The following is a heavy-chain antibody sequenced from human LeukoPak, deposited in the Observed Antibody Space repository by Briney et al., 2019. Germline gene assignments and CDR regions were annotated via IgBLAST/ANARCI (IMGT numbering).Heavy chain of an antibody. D-gene: IGHD3-9*01. CDR2: INGDGSSI. Sequence: GGSLRLSCAASGFTFSSYWMHWVRQAPGKGLVWVSRINGDGSSINYADSVRGRFTISRDNAKNTLHLQMNSLRDEDTAVYYCARVLTGSNRQLDYWGQGTLVTVSS. CDR3: ARVLTGSNRQLDY. J-gene: IGHJ4*02. CDR1: GFTFSSYW. V-gene: IGHV3-74*01.